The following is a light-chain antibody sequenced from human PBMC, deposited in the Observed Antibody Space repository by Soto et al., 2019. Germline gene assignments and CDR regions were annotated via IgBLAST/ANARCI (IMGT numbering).Light chain of an antibody. J-gene: IGLJ1*01. Sequence: QSVLTQPRSVSGSPGQTVTISCTGTSSDVGAYNYASWYQQHPGKAPKLLIYDVSKRPSGVPDRFSGSKSGNTASLTISGLQAEAGADYYCCSYVGSCTYVFGTGTKVTVL. CDR3: CSYVGSCTYV. V-gene: IGLV2-11*01. CDR2: DVS. CDR1: SSDVGAYNY.